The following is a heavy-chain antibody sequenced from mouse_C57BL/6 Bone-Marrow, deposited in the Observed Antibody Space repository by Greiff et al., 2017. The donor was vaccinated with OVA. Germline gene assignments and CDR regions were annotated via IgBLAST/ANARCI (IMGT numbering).Heavy chain of an antibody. CDR1: GYTFTSYT. D-gene: IGHD1-1*01. J-gene: IGHJ1*03. CDR2: INPSSGYT. Sequence: QVQLQQSGAELARPGASVKMSCKASGYTFTSYTMHWVKQRPGQGLEWIGHINPSSGYTKYNQKFKDKATLTADKSSSTAYMQLSSLTSEDSAVYYCARPYYYGREYFDVWGTGTTVTVSS. V-gene: IGHV1-4*01. CDR3: ARPYYYGREYFDV.